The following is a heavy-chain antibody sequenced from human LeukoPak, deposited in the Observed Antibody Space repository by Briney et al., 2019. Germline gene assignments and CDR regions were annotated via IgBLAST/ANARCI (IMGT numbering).Heavy chain of an antibody. J-gene: IGHJ3*02. CDR1: GYTFTGYY. V-gene: IGHV1-2*02. CDR2: INPNSGGT. D-gene: IGHD5-24*01. Sequence: ASVKVSCKASGYTFTGYYMHWVRQAPGQGLEWMGWINPNSGGTNYAQEFQGRVTMTTDTSASTVYMQLNSLRSEDTAMYYCARIRDGYNDAYDIWGQGTVVTVPS. CDR3: ARIRDGYNDAYDI.